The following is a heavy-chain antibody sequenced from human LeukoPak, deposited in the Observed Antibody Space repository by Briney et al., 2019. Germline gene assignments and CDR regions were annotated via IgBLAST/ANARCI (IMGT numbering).Heavy chain of an antibody. J-gene: IGHJ4*02. CDR3: ARVPRGYYIIQFDY. Sequence: GGSLRLSCAASGFTFSSYAMHWVRQAPGKGREWVAVISYDGSNKYYADSVKGRFTISRDNSKNTLYLQMNSLRAEDTAVYYCARVPRGYYIIQFDYWGQGTLVTVSS. CDR1: GFTFSSYA. D-gene: IGHD3-3*01. V-gene: IGHV3-30-3*01. CDR2: ISYDGSNK.